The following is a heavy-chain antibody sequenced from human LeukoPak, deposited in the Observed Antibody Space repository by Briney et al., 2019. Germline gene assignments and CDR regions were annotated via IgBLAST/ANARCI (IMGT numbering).Heavy chain of an antibody. Sequence: SETLSLTCTVSGGSISSYYWSWIRQPPGKGLEWIGYIYYSGSTNYNPSLKSRVTISVDTSKNQFSLKLSSVTVADTAVYYCASTRESALGGYYFDYWGQGTLVTVSS. CDR1: GGSISSYY. D-gene: IGHD2/OR15-2a*01. CDR2: IYYSGST. J-gene: IGHJ4*02. CDR3: ASTRESALGGYYFDY. V-gene: IGHV4-59*08.